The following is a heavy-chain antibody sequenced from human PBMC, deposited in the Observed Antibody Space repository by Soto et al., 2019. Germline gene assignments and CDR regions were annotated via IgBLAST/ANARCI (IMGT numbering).Heavy chain of an antibody. CDR3: AKSRSPITPNWFDP. J-gene: IGHJ5*02. Sequence: PGGSLRLSCAASGFTFSSYAVSWVRQAPGEGLEWVSAISGSGGSTYYADSVKGRFTISRDNSKNTLYLQMNSLRAEDTAVYYCAKSRSPITPNWFDPWGQGTLVTVSS. D-gene: IGHD1-20*01. CDR2: ISGSGGST. CDR1: GFTFSSYA. V-gene: IGHV3-23*01.